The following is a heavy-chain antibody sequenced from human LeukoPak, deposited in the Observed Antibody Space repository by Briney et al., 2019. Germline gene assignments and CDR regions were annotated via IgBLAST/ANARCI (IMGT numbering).Heavy chain of an antibody. CDR2: IRYDGSNK. CDR3: AKSSSASWDYYYYMDV. Sequence: GGSLRLSCAASGFTFSSYGMHWVRQAPGKGLEWVAFIRYDGSNKYYADSVKGRFTISRDNSKNTLYLQMNSLGAEDTAVYYCAKSSSASWDYYYYMDVWGKGTTVTISS. CDR1: GFTFSSYG. V-gene: IGHV3-30*02. D-gene: IGHD3-10*01. J-gene: IGHJ6*03.